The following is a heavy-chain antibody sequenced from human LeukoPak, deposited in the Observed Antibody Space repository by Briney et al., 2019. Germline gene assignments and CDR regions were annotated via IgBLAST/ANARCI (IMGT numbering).Heavy chain of an antibody. D-gene: IGHD3-10*01. CDR3: TREVEGYSYASGRFLHFDP. J-gene: IGHJ5*02. V-gene: IGHV4-4*02. Sequence: SETLSLTCAVSGGSISSSNWWSWVRQPPGKGLEWIGEIYHSGSTNYNPSLKRRLTISIDTSKNQFSLRLSSVTAADTAVYYCTREVEGYSYASGRFLHFDPWGQGTLVTVSS. CDR1: GGSISSSNW. CDR2: IYHSGST.